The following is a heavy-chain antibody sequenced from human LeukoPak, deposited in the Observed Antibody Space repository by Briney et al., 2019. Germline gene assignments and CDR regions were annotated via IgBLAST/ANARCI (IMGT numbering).Heavy chain of an antibody. J-gene: IGHJ5*02. CDR2: INHSGST. V-gene: IGHV4-34*01. Sequence: SETLSLTCAVYGGSFSGYYWSWIRQPPGKGLEWIGEINHSGSTNYNPSLKSRVTISVDTSKNQFSLKLSSVTAADTAVYYCARGARVASPFDPWGQGTLVTVSS. CDR1: GGSFSGYY. CDR3: ARGARVASPFDP. D-gene: IGHD3-3*01.